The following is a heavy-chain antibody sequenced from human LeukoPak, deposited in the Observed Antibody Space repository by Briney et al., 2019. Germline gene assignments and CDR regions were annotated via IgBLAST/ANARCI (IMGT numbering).Heavy chain of an antibody. CDR1: GGSISSYY. CDR2: IYYSGST. CDR3: ARSRADYGDYPSFDY. Sequence: PSETLSLTCTVSGGSISSYYWSWIRQPPGKGLEWLGYIYYSGSTNYNPSLKSRVTISVDTSKSQFSLKLSSVTAADTAVYYCARSRADYGDYPSFDYWGQGTLVTVSS. D-gene: IGHD4-17*01. V-gene: IGHV4-59*01. J-gene: IGHJ4*02.